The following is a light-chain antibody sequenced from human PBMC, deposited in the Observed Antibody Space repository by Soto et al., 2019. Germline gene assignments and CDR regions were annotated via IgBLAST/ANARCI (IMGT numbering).Light chain of an antibody. V-gene: IGKV3-11*01. Sequence: EIVLTQSPAPPFFSPGEKATLSCRASQSVSSSYLAWFQQKPGQAPRLLIYDASNRATGIPARFSGSGSGTDFTLTISSLEPEDFAVYYCQQRSNWPKTFGQGTKVDIK. CDR3: QQRSNWPKT. CDR1: QSVSSSY. J-gene: IGKJ1*01. CDR2: DAS.